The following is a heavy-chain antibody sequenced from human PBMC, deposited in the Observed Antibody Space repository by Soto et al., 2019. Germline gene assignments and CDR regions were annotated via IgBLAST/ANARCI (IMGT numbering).Heavy chain of an antibody. CDR1: GGTFSSYA. CDR3: ARAPRYCSGGSCFPPYWYFDL. J-gene: IGHJ2*01. V-gene: IGHV1-69*01. Sequence: QVQLVQSGAEVKKPGSSVKVSCKASGGTFSSYAISWVRQAPGQGLEWMGGIIPIFGTANYAQKFQGRVTITADESTRTAYMELSSLRSEDTAVYYCARAPRYCSGGSCFPPYWYFDLWGRGTLVTVSS. CDR2: IIPIFGTA. D-gene: IGHD2-15*01.